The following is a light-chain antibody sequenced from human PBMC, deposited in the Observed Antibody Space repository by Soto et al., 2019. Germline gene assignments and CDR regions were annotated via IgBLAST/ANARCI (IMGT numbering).Light chain of an antibody. V-gene: IGLV2-23*01. CDR2: EDT. Sequence: QSVLTQPASVSGSPGQSITISCTGTRGDVENYNLVSWYQHHPGTAPKLIIYEDTKRPSGVSNRFSGSESGNTASLTISGLQAEDEADYYCCSHAGSSTYVFGTGTRSPS. CDR1: RGDVENYNL. J-gene: IGLJ1*01. CDR3: CSHAGSSTYV.